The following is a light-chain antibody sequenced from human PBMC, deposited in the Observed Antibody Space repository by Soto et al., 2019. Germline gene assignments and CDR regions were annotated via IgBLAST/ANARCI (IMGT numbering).Light chain of an antibody. Sequence: DIVMTQSPDSLAVSLGERATINCKSSQSVSYSSNNKNYLTWYQQKPGQPPKLLISWASTRESGVPDRFSGSGSGTDFTLTISSLQAEDVAVYYCQQYYTVPYTFGQGTKLEIK. V-gene: IGKV4-1*01. CDR1: QSVSYSSNNKNY. CDR2: WAS. CDR3: QQYYTVPYT. J-gene: IGKJ2*01.